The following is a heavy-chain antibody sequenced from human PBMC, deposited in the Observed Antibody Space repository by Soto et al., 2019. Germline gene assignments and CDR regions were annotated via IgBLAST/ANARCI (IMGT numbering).Heavy chain of an antibody. D-gene: IGHD1-26*01. J-gene: IGHJ4*02. V-gene: IGHV4-59*01. CDR2: IYDSGSP. CDR1: GGSISVYY. Sequence: QVQLQESGPGQVKPSETLSLKCTISGGSISVYYWSWIRQPPGQALEWIGYIYDSGSPYYNPSLRSRVIISADTSKNQISLELTSATAAVTAVYYCARGVGSSPPRYWGRGTLVTVSS. CDR3: ARGVGSSPPRY.